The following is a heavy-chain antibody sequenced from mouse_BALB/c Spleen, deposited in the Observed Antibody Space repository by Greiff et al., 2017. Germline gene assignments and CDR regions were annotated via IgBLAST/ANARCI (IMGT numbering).Heavy chain of an antibody. CDR1: GYSITSDYA. Sequence: DVKVEESGPGLVKPSQSLSLTCTVTGYSITSDYAWNWIRQFPGNKLEWMGYISYSGSTSYNPSLKSRISITRDTSKNQFFLQLNSVTTEDTATYYCARFGKAMDYWGQGTSVTVSS. V-gene: IGHV3-2*02. CDR3: ARFGKAMDY. J-gene: IGHJ4*01. CDR2: ISYSGST.